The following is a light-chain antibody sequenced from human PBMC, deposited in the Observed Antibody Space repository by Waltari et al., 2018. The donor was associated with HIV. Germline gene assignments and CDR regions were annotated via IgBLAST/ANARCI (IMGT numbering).Light chain of an antibody. V-gene: IGLV3-25*03. CDR2: KDT. J-gene: IGLJ2*01. CDR3: QSVDSTGTQVL. Sequence: SYELTQPPSVSVSPGETAGITCSGDGLATNYTFWYQQRPGQAPGMVIFKDTQRSSGIPERFSGSSSGTTVTLTISGVQSEDEADYYCQSVDSTGTQVLFGGGTKLSVL. CDR1: GLATNY.